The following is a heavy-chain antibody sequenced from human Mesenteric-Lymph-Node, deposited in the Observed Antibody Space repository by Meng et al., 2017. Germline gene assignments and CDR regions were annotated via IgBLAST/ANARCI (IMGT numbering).Heavy chain of an antibody. CDR3: ARGKQDAWELLAY. J-gene: IGHJ4*02. V-gene: IGHV4-4*02. Sequence: QVRLQEWGPGLVKPSGTLSLTCGVSGVSISSNIRWTWVRQPPGKGLEWIGDIDDSGSTNYNPSLNSRISISLDKSKNHFSLKVNSVTAADTAVYYCARGKQDAWELLAYWGQGALVTVSS. CDR2: IDDSGST. CDR1: GVSISSNIR. D-gene: IGHD1-26*01.